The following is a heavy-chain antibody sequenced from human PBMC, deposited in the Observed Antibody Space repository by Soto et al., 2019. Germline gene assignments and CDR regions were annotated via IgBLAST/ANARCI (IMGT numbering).Heavy chain of an antibody. CDR2: IYYSGST. D-gene: IGHD3-22*01. Sequence: KLSETLSLTCTVSGGSISSGGYYWSWIRQHPGKGLEWIGYIYYSGSTYYNPSLKSRVTISVDTSKNQFSLKLSSVTAADTAVYYCARDARYYYDSSGYWGGTLYGMDVWGQGTTVTVSS. CDR3: ARDARYYYDSSGYWGGTLYGMDV. V-gene: IGHV4-31*03. CDR1: GGSISSGGYY. J-gene: IGHJ6*02.